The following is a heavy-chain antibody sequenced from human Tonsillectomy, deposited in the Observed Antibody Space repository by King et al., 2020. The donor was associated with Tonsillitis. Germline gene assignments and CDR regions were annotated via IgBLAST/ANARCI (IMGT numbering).Heavy chain of an antibody. J-gene: IGHJ5*01. V-gene: IGHV3-30-3*01. CDR3: ANQRGSSGWHDS. CDR2: ISYDGSNK. D-gene: IGHD6-19*01. CDR1: GFTFSTYA. Sequence: VQLVESGGGVVQPGRSLRLSCAASGFTFSTYAMHWVRQAPGKGLEWVAVISYDGSNKYYADSVKGRFTISRDNSKNTLYLQMNSLRAEDTAVYYCANQRGSSGWHDSWGQGTLVTVSS.